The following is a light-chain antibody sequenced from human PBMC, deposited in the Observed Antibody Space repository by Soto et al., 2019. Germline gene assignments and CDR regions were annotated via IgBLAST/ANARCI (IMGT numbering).Light chain of an antibody. CDR3: QSTDSSASYV. J-gene: IGLJ1*01. Sequence: SYELTQPPSVSVSPGQTAKITCSGDALPQRYASWYQQKPGQAPLLVIYKNSERPSGIPERFSGSSSGTTVTLTISGVQAQDEADYYRQSTDSSASYVFGTGTKVTVL. CDR2: KNS. V-gene: IGLV3-25*02. CDR1: ALPQRY.